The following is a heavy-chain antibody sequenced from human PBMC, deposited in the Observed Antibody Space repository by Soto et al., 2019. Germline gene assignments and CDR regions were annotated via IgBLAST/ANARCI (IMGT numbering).Heavy chain of an antibody. Sequence: SETLSLTCTVSGGSIDTYYWSWIRQPPWKGLQWIGYIYYSGSTTYSPSLKSRVTISVDRSKNQFSLYLNSVTAADTAVYYCERWVEESLDYFDSRGQGTPVTVS. CDR3: ERWVEESLDYFDS. V-gene: IGHV4-59*12. CDR1: GGSIDTYY. J-gene: IGHJ4*02. D-gene: IGHD2-15*01. CDR2: IYYSGST.